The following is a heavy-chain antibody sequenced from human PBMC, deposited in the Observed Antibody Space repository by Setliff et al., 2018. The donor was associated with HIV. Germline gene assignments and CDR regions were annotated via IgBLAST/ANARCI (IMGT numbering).Heavy chain of an antibody. V-gene: IGHV3-15*01. CDR3: SINSPLSS. J-gene: IGHJ4*02. D-gene: IGHD6-6*01. Sequence: GGSLRLSCAASGFTFSDVWVNWVRQAPGKGLEWVGHIKSKTDGGTTDYAAPVKGRFTISRDDSKNMAYLQMNSLKIEDTALYFCSINSPLSSWGQGTLVTVSS. CDR1: GFTFSDVW. CDR2: IKSKTDGGTT.